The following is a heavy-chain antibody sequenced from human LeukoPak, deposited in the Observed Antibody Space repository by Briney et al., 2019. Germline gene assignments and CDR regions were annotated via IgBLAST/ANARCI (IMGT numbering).Heavy chain of an antibody. CDR2: IWYDGSNK. Sequence: GGSLRLSCAASGFTFSSYGMHWVRQAPGKGLEWVAVIWYDGSNKYYADSVKGRFTISRDNSKNTLYLQMNSLRAEDAAVYYCAKKRFSVYFDLWGRGTLVTVSS. CDR3: AKKRFSVYFDL. J-gene: IGHJ2*01. V-gene: IGHV3-33*06. CDR1: GFTFSSYG. D-gene: IGHD3-3*01.